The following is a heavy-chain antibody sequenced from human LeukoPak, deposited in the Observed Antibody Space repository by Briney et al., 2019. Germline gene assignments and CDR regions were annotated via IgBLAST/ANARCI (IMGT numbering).Heavy chain of an antibody. J-gene: IGHJ6*03. D-gene: IGHD1-26*01. Sequence: GGSLRLSCAASGFTFSNARMSWVRQAPGKGLEWVAFIRYDGSNKYYTDSVKGRFTISRDNSKNTLYLQMNSLRAEDTAVYYCAKGRGWEASYYYYYMDVWGKGTTVTISS. CDR3: AKGRGWEASYYYYYMDV. V-gene: IGHV3-30*02. CDR2: IRYDGSNK. CDR1: GFTFSNAR.